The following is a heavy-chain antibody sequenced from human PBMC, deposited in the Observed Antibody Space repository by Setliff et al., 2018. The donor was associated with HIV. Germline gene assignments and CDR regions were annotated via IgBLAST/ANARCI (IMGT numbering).Heavy chain of an antibody. V-gene: IGHV4-34*01. Sequence: SETLSLTCAVYGGSFSGYYWSWIRQPPGKGLEWIGEINHSGSANYNPSLKSRFTISRDNSKNSVYLQMNGLRVEDTAVYYCARLRINDYWGQGTPVTVSS. CDR3: ARLRINDY. J-gene: IGHJ4*02. CDR2: INHSGSA. CDR1: GGSFSGYY.